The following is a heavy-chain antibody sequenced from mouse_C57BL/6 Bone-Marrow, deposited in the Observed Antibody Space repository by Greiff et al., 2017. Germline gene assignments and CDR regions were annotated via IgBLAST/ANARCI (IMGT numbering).Heavy chain of an antibody. D-gene: IGHD2-5*01. CDR3: VHSNYGYFDV. CDR2: IRSKSNNYAT. V-gene: IGHV10-1*01. J-gene: IGHJ1*03. CDR1: GFSFNTYA. Sequence: GGGLVQPKGSLKLSCAASGFSFNTYAMNWVRQAPGKGLEWVARIRSKSNNYATYYADSVKDRFTISRDDSESMLYLQMNNLKTEDTAMYYCVHSNYGYFDVWGTGTTVTVSS.